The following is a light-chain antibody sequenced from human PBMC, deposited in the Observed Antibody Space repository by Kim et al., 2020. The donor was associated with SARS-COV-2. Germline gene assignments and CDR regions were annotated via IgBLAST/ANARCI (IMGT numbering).Light chain of an antibody. Sequence: GKTVNISPTRSSGSSARTAVQPYPHRTGSAPPTVISEDNQTPSGVPDRFSGSIDSSSNSASLTISGLKTEDEADYYCKSYDSSSVVFGGGTQLNVL. CDR1: SGSSARTA. V-gene: IGLV6-57*03. CDR3: KSYDSSSVV. J-gene: IGLJ2*01. CDR2: EDN.